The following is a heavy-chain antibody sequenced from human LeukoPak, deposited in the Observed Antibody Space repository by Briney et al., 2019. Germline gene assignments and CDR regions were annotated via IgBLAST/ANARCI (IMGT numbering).Heavy chain of an antibody. CDR3: ARDPGSGWSYFDY. V-gene: IGHV3-30-3*01. CDR1: GFTFSSYA. Sequence: PRRSLRLSCAASGFTFSSYAMHWVRQAPGKGLEWGAVISFDGSNKYYADSVKGRFNISKDNSRNTLYLQMNSLRPADTAVYYCARDPGSGWSYFDYWGQGTLVTVSS. J-gene: IGHJ4*02. D-gene: IGHD6-19*01. CDR2: ISFDGSNK.